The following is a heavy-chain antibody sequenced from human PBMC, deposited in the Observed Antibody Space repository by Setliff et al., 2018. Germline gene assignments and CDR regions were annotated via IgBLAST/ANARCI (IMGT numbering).Heavy chain of an antibody. CDR1: GGPSSGAS. CDR3: AKGGTYRYFDF. J-gene: IGHJ4*02. V-gene: IGHV4-59*01. D-gene: IGHD1-26*01. Sequence: SETLSLTCTVSGGPSSGASIWSWTRQPPGKGLEFIGYVYYSGTAKYDPSLESRAIMSVDASKNQISLKLNSVTAADTAVYYCAKGGTYRYFDFWGQGALVTVSS. CDR2: VYYSGTA.